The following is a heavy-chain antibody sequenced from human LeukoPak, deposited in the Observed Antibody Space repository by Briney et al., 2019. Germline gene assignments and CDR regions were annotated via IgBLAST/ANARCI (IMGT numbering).Heavy chain of an antibody. CDR3: ARGSGYYPSPLFDY. CDR2: INAGNGNT. Sequence: ASVKVSCKASGYTFTSYAMHWVRQAPGQRLEWMGWINAGNGNTKYSQKFQGRVTITRDTSASTAYMELSSLRSEDTAVYYCARGSGYYPSPLFDYWGQGTLVTVSS. J-gene: IGHJ4*02. D-gene: IGHD3-22*01. V-gene: IGHV1-3*01. CDR1: GYTFTSYA.